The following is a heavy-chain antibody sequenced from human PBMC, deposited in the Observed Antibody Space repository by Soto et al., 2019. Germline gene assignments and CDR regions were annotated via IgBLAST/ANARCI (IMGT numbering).Heavy chain of an antibody. CDR1: GFTFSSYA. V-gene: IGHV3-30-3*01. CDR2: ISYDGSNK. D-gene: IGHD3-22*01. CDR3: ARELHPWYYYDSSGYYYERPEDAFDI. J-gene: IGHJ3*02. Sequence: PGGSLRLSCAASGFTFSSYAMHWVRQAPGKGLEWVAVISYDGSNKYYADSVKGRFTISRDNSKNTLYLQMNSLRAEDTAVYYCARELHPWYYYDSSGYYYERPEDAFDIWGQGTMVTVS.